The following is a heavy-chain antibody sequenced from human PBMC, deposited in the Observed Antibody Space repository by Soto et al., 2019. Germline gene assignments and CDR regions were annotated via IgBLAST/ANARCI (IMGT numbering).Heavy chain of an antibody. D-gene: IGHD2-15*01. Sequence: GGSLRLSCVASEFHFSTYAMSWVRQAPGKGLEWVSTINNSGGGTYSPDSMKGRFTMSRDNSKSTPYLQMNSLRAEDAAVYSCARESRFCSSGSCSSQHAFDIWGQGTMVTVSS. CDR1: EFHFSTYA. V-gene: IGHV3-23*01. CDR3: ARESRFCSSGSCSSQHAFDI. J-gene: IGHJ3*02. CDR2: INNSGGGT.